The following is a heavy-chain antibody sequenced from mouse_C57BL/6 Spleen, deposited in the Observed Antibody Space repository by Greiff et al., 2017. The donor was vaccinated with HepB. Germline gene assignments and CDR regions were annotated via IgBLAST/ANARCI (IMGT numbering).Heavy chain of an antibody. D-gene: IGHD2-4*01. J-gene: IGHJ2*01. V-gene: IGHV1-69*01. CDR2: IDPSDSYT. Sequence: QVQLQQPGAELVKPGASVKLSCKASGYTFTSYWMNWVKQRPGQGLEWIGEIDPSDSYTNYNQKFKGKSTLTVDKSSSTAYMQLSSLTSEDSAVYYCARRDYDSNFDYWGQGTTLTVSS. CDR3: ARRDYDSNFDY. CDR1: GYTFTSYW.